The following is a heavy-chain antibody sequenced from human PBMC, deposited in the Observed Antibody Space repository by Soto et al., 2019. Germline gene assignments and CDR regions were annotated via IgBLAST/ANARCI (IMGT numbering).Heavy chain of an antibody. J-gene: IGHJ4*02. D-gene: IGHD2-2*01. Sequence: QVLLVDSGGGVVQPGRSLRLSCAASGFTFSSYAMNWVRQAPGKGLGWVALISHDGINKYYADSVRGRFTISSDSSTNTLYLQMNSLRAADTAVYYCGRCTSTSCHLGSDYWGQGTLVTVSS. CDR1: GFTFSSYA. CDR2: ISHDGINK. CDR3: GRCTSTSCHLGSDY. V-gene: IGHV3-30-3*01.